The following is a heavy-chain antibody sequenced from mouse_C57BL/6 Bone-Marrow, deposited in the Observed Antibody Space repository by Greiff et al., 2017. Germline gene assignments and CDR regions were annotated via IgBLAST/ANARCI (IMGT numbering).Heavy chain of an antibody. D-gene: IGHD1-2*01. J-gene: IGHJ2*01. V-gene: IGHV14-4*01. Sequence: LVESGAELVRPGASVKLSCTASGFNIKDDYMHWVKQRPEQGLEWIGWIHPENGDTEYASKFQGKATITADTSSNTAYLLLISLTSEDTAVYYSTNGRLAFWGQGPTLTVTS. CDR3: TNGRLAF. CDR1: GFNIKDDY. CDR2: IHPENGDT.